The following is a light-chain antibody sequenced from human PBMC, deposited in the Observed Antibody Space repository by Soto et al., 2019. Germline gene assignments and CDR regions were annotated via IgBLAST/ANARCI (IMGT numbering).Light chain of an antibody. Sequence: EIVLTQSPGTLSLSPGERATLSCRASQSVSSSYLAWYQQKPGQAPRLLIYGASSRATDIPDRFSGSGSVTDFTLTISRLEPEDFAVYYCQQYGSSLLTFGGGTKVEIK. CDR1: QSVSSSY. CDR2: GAS. V-gene: IGKV3-20*01. J-gene: IGKJ4*01. CDR3: QQYGSSLLT.